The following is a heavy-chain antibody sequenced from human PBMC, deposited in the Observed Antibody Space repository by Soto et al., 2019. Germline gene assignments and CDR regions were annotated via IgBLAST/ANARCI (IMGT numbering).Heavy chain of an antibody. CDR1: GFTFSDYF. V-gene: IGHV3-11*01. CDR3: ASGNNGAFFVY. J-gene: IGHJ4*02. D-gene: IGHD2-8*01. Sequence: QVQRVESGGGLVKPGGSLRLSCAASGFTFSDYFMSWIRQAPGKGLEWVSYISSRSSTIFYADSVKGRFTISRDNVKNSLYLQMNSLRAEDTAVYYCASGNNGAFFVYWGQGILVTVSP. CDR2: ISSRSSTI.